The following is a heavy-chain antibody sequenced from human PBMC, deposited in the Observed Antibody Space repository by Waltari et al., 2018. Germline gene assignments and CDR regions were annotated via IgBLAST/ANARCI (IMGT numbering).Heavy chain of an antibody. J-gene: IGHJ4*02. CDR2: INHSGST. D-gene: IGHD6-19*01. CDR1: GFTFSSYW. CDR3: ALGIAVAGRGDY. V-gene: IGHV4-34*08. Sequence: VQLVESGGGLVQPGGSLRLSCAASGFTFSSYWMSWVRQAPGKGLEWIGEINHSGSTNYNPSLKSRVTISVDTSKNQFSLKLSSVTAADTAVYYCALGIAVAGRGDYWGQGTLVTVSS.